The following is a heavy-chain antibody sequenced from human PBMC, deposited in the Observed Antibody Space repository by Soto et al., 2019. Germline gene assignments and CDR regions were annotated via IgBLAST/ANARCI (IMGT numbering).Heavy chain of an antibody. Sequence: PSETLSLTCTVSGGSISSYYWSWIRHPPGKGLEWIGYIYYSGSTNYNPSLKSRVTISVDTSKNQFSLKLSSVTAADTAVYYCARVAAGVDPWGQGTLVTVSS. CDR1: GGSISSYY. V-gene: IGHV4-59*01. D-gene: IGHD6-13*01. CDR3: ARVAAGVDP. J-gene: IGHJ5*02. CDR2: IYYSGST.